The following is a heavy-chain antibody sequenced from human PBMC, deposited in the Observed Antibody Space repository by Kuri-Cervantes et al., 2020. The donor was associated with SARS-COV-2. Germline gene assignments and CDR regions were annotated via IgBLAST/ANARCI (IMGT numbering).Heavy chain of an antibody. Sequence: ASVKVSCKASGYTFASYSIHWMRQAPGQRLEWLGWINAGNDDTQSSQKFQGRVTITRDTSADTVYMELSNLRSEDTAIYYCAKGHHSGAWRTDSWGQGTTVTVSS. J-gene: IGHJ6*02. CDR1: GYTFASYS. CDR2: INAGNDDT. V-gene: IGHV1-3*01. D-gene: IGHD3-10*01. CDR3: AKGHHSGAWRTDS.